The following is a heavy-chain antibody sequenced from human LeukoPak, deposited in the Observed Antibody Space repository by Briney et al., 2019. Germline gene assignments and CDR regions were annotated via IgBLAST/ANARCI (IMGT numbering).Heavy chain of an antibody. Sequence: GGSLRLSCVASGFTFSSYWMTWVRQAPGKGLEWVANIKTDGSLIYYVDSVKGRFTISRDNAKNSLYLQMNSLRDEDTAVFYCAKDRIYSNYGYYMDVWGKGTTVTVSS. CDR1: GFTFSSYW. J-gene: IGHJ6*03. D-gene: IGHD4-11*01. CDR3: AKDRIYSNYGYYMDV. CDR2: IKTDGSLI. V-gene: IGHV3-7*01.